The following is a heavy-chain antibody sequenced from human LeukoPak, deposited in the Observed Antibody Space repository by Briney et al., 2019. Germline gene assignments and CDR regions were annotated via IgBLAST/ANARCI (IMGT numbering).Heavy chain of an antibody. CDR3: ARDHGTIRGNWFDP. V-gene: IGHV1-69*04. CDR1: GHTFTSYG. CDR2: IIPILGIA. D-gene: IGHD4/OR15-4a*01. Sequence: ASVKVSCKASGHTFTSYGISWVRQAPGQGLEWMGRIIPILGIANYAQKFQGRVTITADKSTSTAYMELSSLRSEDTAVYYCARDHGTIRGNWFDPWGQGTLVTVSS. J-gene: IGHJ5*02.